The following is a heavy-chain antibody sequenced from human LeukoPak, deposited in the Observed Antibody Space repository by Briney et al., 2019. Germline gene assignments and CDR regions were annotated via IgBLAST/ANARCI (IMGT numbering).Heavy chain of an antibody. D-gene: IGHD3-3*01. CDR3: ARERVFGVVDYMDV. V-gene: IGHV3-48*03. CDR1: GFTFSTYE. J-gene: IGHJ6*03. Sequence: HPGGSLRLSCAASGFTFSTYEMNWARQAPGKGLEWVSHITTDSSAKKYTDSVKGRFTISRDNAKNSLYLQMNSLRAEDTAVYYCARERVFGVVDYMDVWGKGTTVTVSS. CDR2: ITTDSSAK.